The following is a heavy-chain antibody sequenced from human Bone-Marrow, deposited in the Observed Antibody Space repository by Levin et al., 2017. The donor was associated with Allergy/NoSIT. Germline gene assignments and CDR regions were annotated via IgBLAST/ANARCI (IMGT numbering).Heavy chain of an antibody. V-gene: IGHV3-33*01. CDR3: ARDADPNGRYSQFDY. CDR2: IWYDGSKR. Sequence: PGGSLRLSCAASGFTFSHYGMHWVRQAPGKGLEWVAVIWYDGSKRYYADSVKGRFTISRDDSKNTLYVQMNSLRAEDTAVYYCARDADPNGRYSQFDYWGQGTLVTVSS. J-gene: IGHJ4*02. D-gene: IGHD1-26*01. CDR1: GFTFSHYG.